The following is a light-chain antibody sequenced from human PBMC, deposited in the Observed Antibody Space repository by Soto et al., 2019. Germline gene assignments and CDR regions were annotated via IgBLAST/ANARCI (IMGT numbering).Light chain of an antibody. CDR2: DAS. J-gene: IGKJ1*01. Sequence: EIVLTQSPATLSLSPRERATLSSTARQSASSYLAWHQQKPGQAPRLLIYDASNGATGIPARFSGRGSGTDFPLTISSLEPEDFADYCRQQRSNWWTFGQGTKVDIK. CDR1: QSASSY. V-gene: IGKV3-11*01. CDR3: QQRSNWWT.